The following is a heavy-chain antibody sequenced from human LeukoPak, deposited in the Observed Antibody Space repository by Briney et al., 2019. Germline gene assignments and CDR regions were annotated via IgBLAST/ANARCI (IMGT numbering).Heavy chain of an antibody. CDR3: ARANTGYYFDY. Sequence: PSETLSLTCAVYGGSFSGYYWSWIRQPPGKGLEWIGEINHSGSTNYNPSLKSRVTISVDTSKNQFSLKLSSVTAADTAVYYCARANTGYYFDYWGQGTLVTVSS. V-gene: IGHV4-34*01. J-gene: IGHJ4*02. CDR2: INHSGST. CDR1: GGSFSGYY.